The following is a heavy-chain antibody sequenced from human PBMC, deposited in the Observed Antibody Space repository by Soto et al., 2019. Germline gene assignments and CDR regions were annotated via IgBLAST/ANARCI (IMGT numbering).Heavy chain of an antibody. CDR3: ARGCWLLPNWFEP. CDR1: GGSISSSSDY. D-gene: IGHD3-22*01. CDR2: IYYSGST. Sequence: DTLSLTLTVSGGSISSSSDYWVFIRHPPGKGLEWIGSIYYSGSTYYNPSLKSRVTISIDTSKNQFSLKLSSVTAADTAVYYCARGCWLLPNWFEPWGQGTLVTVSS. J-gene: IGHJ5*02. V-gene: IGHV4-39*07.